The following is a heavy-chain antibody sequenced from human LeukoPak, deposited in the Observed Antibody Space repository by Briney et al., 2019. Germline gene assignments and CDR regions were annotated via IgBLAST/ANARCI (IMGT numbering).Heavy chain of an antibody. J-gene: IGHJ4*02. Sequence: GASVKVSCKASGQSLTGYFIHWVRQAPGQGLGWVGRIDPNTGDTIYAQNFQGRVTVTSATSISTAYMELSRLTSDDTAVYFCARLGLHGSGTYYFFDYWGQGTLVTVSS. D-gene: IGHD3-10*01. V-gene: IGHV1-2*06. CDR3: ARLGLHGSGTYYFFDY. CDR2: IDPNTGDT. CDR1: GQSLTGYF.